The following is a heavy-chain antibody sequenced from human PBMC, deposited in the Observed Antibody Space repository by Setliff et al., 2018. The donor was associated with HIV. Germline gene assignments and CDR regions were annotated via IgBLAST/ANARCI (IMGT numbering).Heavy chain of an antibody. J-gene: IGHJ6*03. CDR3: ARGMGTRYNYYMDV. V-gene: IGHV4-4*07. D-gene: IGHD1-20*01. CDR2: FYTSGST. Sequence: PSETLSLTCTVSGGSISGFYWNWIRQSAGKGLQWIGRFYTSGSTNYNPSLKSRVTMSVDTSKNQFSLKLSSVTAADTAVYYCARGMGTRYNYYMDVWGIGTTVTVSS. CDR1: GGSISGFY.